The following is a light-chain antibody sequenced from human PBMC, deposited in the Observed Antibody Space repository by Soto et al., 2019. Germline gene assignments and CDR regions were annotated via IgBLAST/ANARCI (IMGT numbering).Light chain of an antibody. CDR3: QQYCSSET. CDR1: QSVSSSY. V-gene: IGKV3-20*01. J-gene: IGKJ1*01. CDR2: GAS. Sequence: EIVLTQSPGTLSLSPGERATLSCRAGQSVSSSYLAWYQQKPGQAPRLLIFGASSRANGVPDRFSGSGSGTDFTLTITRLEPEDFAVYYCQQYCSSETFGLGPKVDIK.